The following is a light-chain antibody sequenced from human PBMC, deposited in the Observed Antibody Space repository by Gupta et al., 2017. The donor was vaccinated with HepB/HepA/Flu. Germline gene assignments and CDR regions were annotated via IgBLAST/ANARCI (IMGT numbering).Light chain of an antibody. CDR2: AAS. Sequence: DIQMTQSPSSLSASVRDRVTITCRASQTMNTYLNWYQQRPGKAPKVLIYAASHLLTGVPSRFSGPGSGTEFTLTINNLQPDDFAIYYCQQSYNTPRTFGQGTKVEMK. CDR1: QTMNTY. V-gene: IGKV1-39*01. CDR3: QQSYNTPRT. J-gene: IGKJ1*01.